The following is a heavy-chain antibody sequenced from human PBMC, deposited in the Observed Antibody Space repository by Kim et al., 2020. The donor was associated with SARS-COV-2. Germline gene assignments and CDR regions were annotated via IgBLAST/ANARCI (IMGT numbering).Heavy chain of an antibody. V-gene: IGHV4-59*01. Sequence: NPSLKSRVTISVDTSKNQFSLKLSSVTAADTAVYYCARAGSSGWYFWFDPWGQGTLVTVSS. J-gene: IGHJ5*02. D-gene: IGHD6-19*01. CDR3: ARAGSSGWYFWFDP.